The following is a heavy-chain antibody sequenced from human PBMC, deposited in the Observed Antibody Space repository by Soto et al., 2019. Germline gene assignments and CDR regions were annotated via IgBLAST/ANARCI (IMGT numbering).Heavy chain of an antibody. CDR1: GFSFSAFS. Sequence: EVQLVESGGGLVQPGGSLRLSCVSSGFSFSAFSMNWVRQAPGKGLEWVSYISSSSSTIYYADSVKGRLTISRDNAKNSLFLQMDSLRDEDTAVYYCAREGGRHCSPTRCYNVFDIWGQGTMVTVSS. V-gene: IGHV3-48*02. CDR3: AREGGRHCSPTRCYNVFDI. D-gene: IGHD2-2*02. J-gene: IGHJ3*02. CDR2: ISSSSSTI.